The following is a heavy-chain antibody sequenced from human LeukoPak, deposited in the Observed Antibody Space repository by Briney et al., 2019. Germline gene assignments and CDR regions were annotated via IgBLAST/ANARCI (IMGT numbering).Heavy chain of an antibody. V-gene: IGHV3-23*01. CDR1: GFTFSSYA. D-gene: IGHD4-17*01. J-gene: IGHJ4*02. CDR3: AKDQYGMTTVNTAFDY. CDR2: ISGSGGST. Sequence: GGSLRLSCAASGFTFSSYAMSWVRQAPGKGLEWVSAISGSGGSTYYADSVQGRFTISRDNSKNTLYLQMNSLRAEDTAVYYCAKDQYGMTTVNTAFDYWGQGTLVTVSS.